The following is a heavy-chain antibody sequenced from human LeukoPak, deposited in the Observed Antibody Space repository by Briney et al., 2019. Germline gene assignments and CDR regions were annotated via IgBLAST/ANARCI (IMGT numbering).Heavy chain of an antibody. V-gene: IGHV4-4*02. CDR3: AREGDYDILTGYYFIDS. Sequence: PSETLSLTCAVSGGSISSGNWWSWVRQPPGKGLEWIGEIYHSGNTNYNPSLKSRVTISVDWSKNHFSLKLSSVTAADTAVYYCAREGDYDILTGYYFIDSWGQETLVTVSS. J-gene: IGHJ4*02. CDR2: IYHSGNT. D-gene: IGHD3-9*01. CDR1: GGSISSGNW.